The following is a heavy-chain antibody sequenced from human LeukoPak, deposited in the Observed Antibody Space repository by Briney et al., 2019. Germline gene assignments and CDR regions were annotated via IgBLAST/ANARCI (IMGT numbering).Heavy chain of an antibody. D-gene: IGHD3-9*01. J-gene: IGHJ4*02. CDR3: ARISPGYYDILTGYAFDY. CDR1: GYSFTGYY. V-gene: IGHV1-18*04. Sequence: ASVKVSCKASGYSFTGYYMHWVRQAPGQGLEWMGWISAYNGNTNYAQKLQGRVTMTTDTSTSTASMELRSLRSDDTAVYYCARISPGYYDILTGYAFDYWGQGTLVTVSS. CDR2: ISAYNGNT.